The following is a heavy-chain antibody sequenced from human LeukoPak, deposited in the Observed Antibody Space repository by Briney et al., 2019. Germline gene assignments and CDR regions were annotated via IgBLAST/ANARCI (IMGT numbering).Heavy chain of an antibody. V-gene: IGHV4-59*07. CDR3: ARGVSGYSKVDY. D-gene: IGHD5-12*01. Sequence: SDTLSLTCTVSGGSIINYYWSWIRQPPGKGLEWIGYIYPSGSTNYNPSLKSRVTMSVDTSKNQFSLKLSSVTTADTAVYYCARGVSGYSKVDYWGQGTLVTVSS. CDR1: GGSIINYY. CDR2: IYPSGST. J-gene: IGHJ4*02.